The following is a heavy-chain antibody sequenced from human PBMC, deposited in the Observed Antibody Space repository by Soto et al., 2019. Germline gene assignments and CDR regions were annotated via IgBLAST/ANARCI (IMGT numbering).Heavy chain of an antibody. Sequence: QVQLVESGGGVVQPGRSLRLSCAASGFTFSSYAMHWVRQAPGKGLEWVAVISYDGSNKYYADSVKGRFTISRDNSTYTLYLQMNSPRGEDTAVYYCARDGNYYDSSGYYPGVYWGQGTLVTVSS. CDR1: GFTFSSYA. CDR3: ARDGNYYDSSGYYPGVY. CDR2: ISYDGSNK. D-gene: IGHD3-22*01. V-gene: IGHV3-30-3*01. J-gene: IGHJ4*02.